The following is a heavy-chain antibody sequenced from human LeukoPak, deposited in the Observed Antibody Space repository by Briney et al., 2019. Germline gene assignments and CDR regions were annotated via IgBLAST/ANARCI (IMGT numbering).Heavy chain of an antibody. J-gene: IGHJ4*02. V-gene: IGHV4-4*09. CDR2: IYTSGST. CDR1: GGSISSYY. Sequence: SKTLSLTCTVSGGSISSYYWSWIRQPPGKGLEWIGYIYTSGSTNYNPSLKSRVTISVDTSKNQFSLKLSSVTAADTAVYYCARWRGSYFDYWGQGTLVTVSS. CDR3: ARWRGSYFDY.